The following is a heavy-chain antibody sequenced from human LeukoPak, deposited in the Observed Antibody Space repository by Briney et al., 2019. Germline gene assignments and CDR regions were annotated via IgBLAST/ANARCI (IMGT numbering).Heavy chain of an antibody. CDR3: AFEPQWELSST. D-gene: IGHD1-26*01. CDR1: GFTVSSNS. V-gene: IGHV3-66*03. J-gene: IGHJ5*02. CDR2: IYSDNT. Sequence: GGSLRLSCTVSGFTVSSNSMSWVRQAPGKGLEWVSFIYSDNTHYSDSVKGRFTISRDNSKNTLYLQMNSLRAEDTAVYYCAFEPQWELSSTWGQGTLVTVSS.